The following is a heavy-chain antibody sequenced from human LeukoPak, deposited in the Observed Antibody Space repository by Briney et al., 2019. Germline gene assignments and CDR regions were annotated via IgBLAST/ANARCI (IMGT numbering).Heavy chain of an antibody. V-gene: IGHV1-2*02. CDR2: INPNSGGT. J-gene: IGHJ4*02. CDR3: ARSGKGYSSGWAPFDY. Sequence: ASVNVSCKASGYTFTGYYMHWVRQAPGQGLEWMGWINPNSGGTNYAQKFQGRVTMTRDTSISTAYMELSRLRSDDTAVYYCARSGKGYSSGWAPFDYWGQGTLVTVSS. CDR1: GYTFTGYY. D-gene: IGHD6-19*01.